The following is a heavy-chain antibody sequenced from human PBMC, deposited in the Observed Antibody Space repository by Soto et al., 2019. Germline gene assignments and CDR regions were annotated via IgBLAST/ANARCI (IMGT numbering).Heavy chain of an antibody. CDR1: GGTFSSYA. CDR2: IIPIFGTA. V-gene: IGHV1-69*19. CDR3: ARDYYDSSGYYGEDYYYGMDV. J-gene: IGHJ6*02. Sequence: QVQLVQSGAEVKKPGSSVKVSCKASGGTFSSYAISWVRQAPGQGLEWMGGIIPIFGTANYAQKFQGRVTNTADESTSTAYMELSSLRSEDTAVYYCARDYYDSSGYYGEDYYYGMDVWGQGTTVTVSS. D-gene: IGHD3-22*01.